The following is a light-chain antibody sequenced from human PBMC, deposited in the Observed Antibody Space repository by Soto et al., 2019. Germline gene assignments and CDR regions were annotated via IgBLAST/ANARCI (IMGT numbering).Light chain of an antibody. V-gene: IGKV1-5*01. J-gene: IGKJ1*01. CDR3: QQYDSYWT. CDR2: DVS. Sequence: DIQMPQSPSTLSASIGDRVTITCRASQNIRNWLAWYQQKPGKAPKLLIYDVSSLESGVPPRFSGSGSGTDFTLTISGLQPDDFATYYCQQYDSYWTFGQGTKVDIK. CDR1: QNIRNW.